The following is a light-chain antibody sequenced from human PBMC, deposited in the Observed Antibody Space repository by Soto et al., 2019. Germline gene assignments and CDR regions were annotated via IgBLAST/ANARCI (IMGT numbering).Light chain of an antibody. J-gene: IGKJ4*01. CDR1: HTISTY. Sequence: DIQMPQSPSSLSASVGDRVTITCRASHTISTYLHWFQQEPGKAPKLLIYGASSLQSGVPSRFSASGSWTEFTLTISSLQPEDFATYDCQQTSTTPQTFGGGTKVEIK. V-gene: IGKV1-39*01. CDR3: QQTSTTPQT. CDR2: GAS.